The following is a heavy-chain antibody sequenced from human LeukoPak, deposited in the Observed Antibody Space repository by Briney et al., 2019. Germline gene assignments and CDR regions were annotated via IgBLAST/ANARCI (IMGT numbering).Heavy chain of an antibody. CDR1: DHTFTSYG. V-gene: IGHV1-18*01. CDR3: ARGQSGDFGHPFGFDY. CDR2: ISAYTANT. J-gene: IGHJ4*02. D-gene: IGHD4-17*01. Sequence: ASVKVSCKASDHTFTSYGISWVRQAPGQGLEWMGWISAYTANTNYAQKVQGRVTMTTDTSTSTAYMELRSLRSDDTAVYYCARGQSGDFGHPFGFDYWGQGTLVTVSS.